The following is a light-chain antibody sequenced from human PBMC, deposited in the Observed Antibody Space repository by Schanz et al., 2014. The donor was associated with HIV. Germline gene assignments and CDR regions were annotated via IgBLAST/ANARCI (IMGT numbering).Light chain of an antibody. Sequence: QSVLTQPPSASGSPGQSVTISCTGTSSDVGGYNYVSWYQQYPGKAPKVMIYEVSKRPSGVPDRFSGSRSGNTASLTVSGLQAEDEADYYCSSYAGSNNLLFGGGTKVTVL. CDR2: EVS. J-gene: IGLJ3*02. V-gene: IGLV2-8*01. CDR1: SSDVGGYNY. CDR3: SSYAGSNNLL.